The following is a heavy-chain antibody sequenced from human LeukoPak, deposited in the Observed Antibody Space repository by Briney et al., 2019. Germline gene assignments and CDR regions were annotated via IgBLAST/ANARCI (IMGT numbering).Heavy chain of an antibody. D-gene: IGHD3-22*01. J-gene: IGHJ3*01. CDR2: TKSKGDGETR. Sequence: NPGGSLRLSCAASGFSISIAWMSWVRQAPGKGLEWVGRTKSKGDGETRDYAAPVKDRFIISRDDSKNMLYLQMNSLKTEDTAIYYCAAVGEWLSNAFNLWGQGTMVTVSA. CDR1: GFSISIAW. CDR3: AAVGEWLSNAFNL. V-gene: IGHV3-15*01.